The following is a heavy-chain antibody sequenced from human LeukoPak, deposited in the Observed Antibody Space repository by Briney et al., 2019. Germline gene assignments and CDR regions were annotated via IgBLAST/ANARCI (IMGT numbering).Heavy chain of an antibody. CDR3: ARGADGVSSNSRGWFDP. CDR2: ISTSSSYI. Sequence: GGSLRLSCTASGFTFSSYSMNWVRQAPGKGLEWVSSISTSSSYIYYADSVKGRFTISRGNARNSLYLQMNTLRAEDTAVYSCARGADGVSSNSRGWFDPWGQGTLVTVSS. J-gene: IGHJ5*02. CDR1: GFTFSSYS. D-gene: IGHD2-15*01. V-gene: IGHV3-21*01.